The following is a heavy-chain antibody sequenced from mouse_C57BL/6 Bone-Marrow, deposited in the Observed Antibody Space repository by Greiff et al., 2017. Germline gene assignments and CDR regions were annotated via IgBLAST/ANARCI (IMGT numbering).Heavy chain of an antibody. CDR2: INYDGSST. V-gene: IGHV5-16*01. D-gene: IGHD2-4*01. CDR1: GFNFSDYY. J-gene: IGHJ1*03. Sequence: EVKLVESEGGLVQPGSSMKLSCTASGFNFSDYYMAWVRQVPEKGLEWVANINYDGSSTYYLDSLKSRFIISRDNAKNILYLQMSSLKSEDTATYYCAREDYDYWYFYVWGTGTTVTVSS. CDR3: AREDYDYWYFYV.